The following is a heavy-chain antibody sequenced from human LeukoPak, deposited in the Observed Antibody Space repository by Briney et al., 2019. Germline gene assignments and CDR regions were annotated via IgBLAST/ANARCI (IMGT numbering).Heavy chain of an antibody. V-gene: IGHV1-2*02. Sequence: ASVKVSCKASGYTFTGYYMHWVRQAPGQGLEWMGWINPNSGGTNYAQKFQGRVTMTRDTSISTAYMELSRLRSDDTAVYYCARSRRMIVVVGPFDYWGQGTLVTVSS. CDR3: ARSRRMIVVVGPFDY. CDR1: GYTFTGYY. J-gene: IGHJ4*02. D-gene: IGHD3-22*01. CDR2: INPNSGGT.